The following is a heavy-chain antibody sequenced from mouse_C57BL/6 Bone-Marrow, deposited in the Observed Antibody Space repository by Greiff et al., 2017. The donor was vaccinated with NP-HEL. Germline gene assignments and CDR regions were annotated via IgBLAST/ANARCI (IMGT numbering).Heavy chain of an antibody. CDR2: IRNKANGYKT. CDR1: GFTFPDYY. CDR3: VKAGFGSSLWFAY. J-gene: IGHJ3*01. V-gene: IGHV7-4*01. D-gene: IGHD1-1*01. Sequence: EVKLMESGGGLVQPGASLRLSCAASGFTFPDYYMSWVRQPPGKAPEWLALIRNKANGYKTEYNASVKGRFTISSDTSQTFIYLQMHTLRSEDSATYYCVKAGFGSSLWFAYWGQGTLVTVSA.